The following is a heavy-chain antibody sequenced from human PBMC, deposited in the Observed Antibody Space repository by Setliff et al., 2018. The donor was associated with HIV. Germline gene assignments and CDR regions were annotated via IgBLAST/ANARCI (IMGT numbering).Heavy chain of an antibody. D-gene: IGHD3-22*01. Sequence: GGSLRLSCAASGFIFSRYGMGWLRQAPGKGLEWLSVIRGSGGSTSYADSVKGRFTISRDNSKNMLFLQMSGLRADDTAVYYCARDRRGYQYESSGYPGFDPWGQGTLVTVSS. CDR2: IRGSGGST. V-gene: IGHV3-23*01. CDR1: GFIFSRYG. J-gene: IGHJ5*02. CDR3: ARDRRGYQYESSGYPGFDP.